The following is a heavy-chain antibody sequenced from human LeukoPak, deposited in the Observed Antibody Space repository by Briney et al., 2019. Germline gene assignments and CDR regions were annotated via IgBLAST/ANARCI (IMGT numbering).Heavy chain of an antibody. CDR2: IIPIFGTA. J-gene: IGHJ4*02. CDR3: ARGGISYYYDSSGYPFDY. V-gene: IGHV1-69*05. Sequence: SVKVSCKASGGTFSSYAISWVRQAPGQGLEWMGRIIPIFGTANYAQKFQGRVTSTTDESTSTAYMELSSLRSEDTAVYYCARGGISYYYDSSGYPFDYWGQGTLVTVSS. CDR1: GGTFSSYA. D-gene: IGHD3-22*01.